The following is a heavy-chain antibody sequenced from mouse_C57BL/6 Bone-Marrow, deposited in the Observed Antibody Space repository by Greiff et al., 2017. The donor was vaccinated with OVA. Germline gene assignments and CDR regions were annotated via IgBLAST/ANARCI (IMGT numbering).Heavy chain of an antibody. Sequence: VQLQQSGADLVKPGASVKLSCKASGFTFTSYWITWVKQRPGQGLEWIGDINPGSGSTNYNEKFKSKATLTRDTSSNTAYMQLSRLTSEDSAVYYCVRDRYGGGYWYVDVWGTGTTVTVSS. D-gene: IGHD1-1*01. J-gene: IGHJ1*03. CDR3: VRDRYGGGYWYVDV. CDR1: GFTFTSYW. V-gene: IGHV1-55*01. CDR2: INPGSGST.